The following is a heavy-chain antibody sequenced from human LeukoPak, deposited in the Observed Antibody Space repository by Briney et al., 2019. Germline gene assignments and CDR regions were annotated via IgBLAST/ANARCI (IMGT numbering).Heavy chain of an antibody. CDR1: GFTVSNNY. D-gene: IGHD6-19*01. Sequence: GGSLRLSCAASGFTVSNNYMSWVRQAPGKGLEWVSVIYSGGGTFYSEFVKGRFTISRDYSKNTLYLQMNSLRADDTAVYYCARDSNGPAFWGQGTLVTVSS. CDR3: ARDSNGPAF. CDR2: IYSGGGT. V-gene: IGHV3-53*01. J-gene: IGHJ4*02.